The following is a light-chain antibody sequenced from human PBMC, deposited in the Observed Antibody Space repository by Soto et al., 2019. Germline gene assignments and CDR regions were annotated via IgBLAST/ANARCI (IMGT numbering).Light chain of an antibody. CDR1: QSINRD. V-gene: IGKV3D-15*01. J-gene: IGKJ5*01. Sequence: NVMTKSLATLSVCPGEVATLSCRASQSINRDLAWYVQKPGQAPRRVIYGASTWGTGVPPRFTGSGSGTEFTLTISFLQSEDFAVYCSQQDKAWPNTLGQGTRLEIK. CDR3: QQDKAWPNT. CDR2: GAS.